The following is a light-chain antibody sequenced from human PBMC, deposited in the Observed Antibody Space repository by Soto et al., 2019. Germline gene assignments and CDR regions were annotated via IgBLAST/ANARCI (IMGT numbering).Light chain of an antibody. CDR3: LQYNSNSRT. CDR2: EAS. V-gene: IGKV1-5*01. J-gene: IGKJ1*01. Sequence: DIQMTQSPSTLSASVGDRVTITCRASQSISTWLAWYQQKPGKAPKVLIYEASKLESGVPSRFSGSGSGTEFTLTINSLQPGDFATYYCLQYNSNSRTFGHGTKVDIK. CDR1: QSISTW.